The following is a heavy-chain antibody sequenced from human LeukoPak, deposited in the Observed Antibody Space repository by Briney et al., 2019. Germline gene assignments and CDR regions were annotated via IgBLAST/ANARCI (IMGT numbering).Heavy chain of an antibody. J-gene: IGHJ4*02. CDR3: ARDLGMAGIAPVDY. V-gene: IGHV4-38-2*02. CDR1: GYSLSSGYY. D-gene: IGHD6-19*01. Sequence: SETLSLTCTVSGYSLSSGYYWGWIRQSPEKGLEWIGSIYHSGATYYNPSLKSRVTISVDTSKNQFSLKVTSVTAADTAVYYCARDLGMAGIAPVDYWGQGTLVTVSS. CDR2: IYHSGAT.